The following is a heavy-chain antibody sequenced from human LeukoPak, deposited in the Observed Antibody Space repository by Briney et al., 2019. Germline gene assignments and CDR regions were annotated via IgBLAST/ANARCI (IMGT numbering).Heavy chain of an antibody. Sequence: GGSLRLSCAASGFTVSSNYMSWVRQAPGKGLEWVSVIYSGGSTYYADSVKGRFTISRDNSKNTLYLQMNSLRAEDTAVYYCARSRDWNYGYFDYWGQGTLVTVSS. V-gene: IGHV3-66*02. CDR3: ARSRDWNYGYFDY. D-gene: IGHD1-7*01. J-gene: IGHJ4*02. CDR1: GFTVSSNY. CDR2: IYSGGST.